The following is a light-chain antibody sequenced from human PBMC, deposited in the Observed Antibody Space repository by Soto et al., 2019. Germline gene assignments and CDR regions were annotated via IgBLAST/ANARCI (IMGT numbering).Light chain of an antibody. V-gene: IGKV1-5*03. J-gene: IGKJ3*01. CDR2: KAS. CDR3: QQYASYPFT. Sequence: ENPMTKYPSTLSGSVGDRVTITWRASQSISSWVAWYQQKPGKAPKLLIYKASSLESGVPSRFSGRGSGTEFTLTISSLQPDDFATYYCQQYASYPFTFGHGTKVDIK. CDR1: QSISSW.